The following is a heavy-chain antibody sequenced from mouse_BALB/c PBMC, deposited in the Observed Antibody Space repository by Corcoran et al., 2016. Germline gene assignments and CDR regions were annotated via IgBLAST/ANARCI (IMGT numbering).Heavy chain of an antibody. V-gene: IGHV3-6*02. D-gene: IGHD1-1*01. Sequence: DVQLQESGPGLVKPSQSLSLTCSVTGYSITSAYYRHWIRQFPGNKREWMGYISYDGSNNYNPSLKNRISITRDTSKNQFYLKLNSVTTEDTATYYCARDYYGSSYFDYWGQGTTLTVSS. CDR2: ISYDGSN. J-gene: IGHJ2*01. CDR3: ARDYYGSSYFDY. CDR1: GYSITSAYY.